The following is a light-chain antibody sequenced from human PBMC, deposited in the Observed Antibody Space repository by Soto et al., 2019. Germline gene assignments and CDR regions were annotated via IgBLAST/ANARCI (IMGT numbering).Light chain of an antibody. CDR3: QQYYTAPTWT. Sequence: DIVMTQSPDSLAVSLGERATINCKSSQSVFYSSNNKNYLAWYQQKPGQPPKLPTYWESTRESGVPDRISGSGSGTDFPLTLPSLRAEDVAVYFCQQYYTAPTWTFGQGTKVEIK. CDR2: WES. J-gene: IGKJ1*01. V-gene: IGKV4-1*01. CDR1: QSVFYSSNNKNY.